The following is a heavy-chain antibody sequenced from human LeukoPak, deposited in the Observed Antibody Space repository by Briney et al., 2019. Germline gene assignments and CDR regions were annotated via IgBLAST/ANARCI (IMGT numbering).Heavy chain of an antibody. D-gene: IGHD4-17*01. J-gene: IGHJ5*02. CDR1: GGTFSSYA. V-gene: IGHV1-69*06. CDR3: ATPPISNNDYGDYHEDDLYNWFDP. Sequence: SVKVSCKASGGTFSSYAISWVRQAPGQGLEWMGGIIPIFGTANYAQKFQGRVTITADKSTSTAYMELSSLRSEDTAVYYCATPPISNNDYGDYHEDDLYNWFDPWGQGTLVTVSS. CDR2: IIPIFGTA.